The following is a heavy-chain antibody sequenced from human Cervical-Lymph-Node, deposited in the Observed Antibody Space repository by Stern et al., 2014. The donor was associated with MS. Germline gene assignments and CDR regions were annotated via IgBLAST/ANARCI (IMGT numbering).Heavy chain of an antibody. CDR3: ARGKTAGGGY. D-gene: IGHD6-13*01. CDR1: GYTFTNYG. Sequence: QLVQSGAEVRKPGASVKVSCQASGYTFTNYGIAWVRQAPGQGLEWMGWINIYNDYTNYAQKFQDRVTMTTDTSTSTAYMELRSLRSNDTAVYYCARGKTAGGGYWGQGTLVIVSS. J-gene: IGHJ4*02. V-gene: IGHV1-18*01. CDR2: INIYNDYT.